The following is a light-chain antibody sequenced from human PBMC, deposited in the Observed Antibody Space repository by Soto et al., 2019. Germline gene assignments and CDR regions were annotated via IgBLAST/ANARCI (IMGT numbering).Light chain of an antibody. V-gene: IGLV1-40*01. CDR1: SSNIGAGYD. J-gene: IGLJ2*01. CDR2: GNS. CDR3: QSYDSRWRVV. Sequence: QSVLTQPPSVSGAPGQRVTISCTGSSSNIGAGYDVHWYQQLPGTAPKLLIYGNSNRPSGVPDRFSGSKSGTSASLAITGLQAEDEADYYCQSYDSRWRVVFGGGTKVTVL.